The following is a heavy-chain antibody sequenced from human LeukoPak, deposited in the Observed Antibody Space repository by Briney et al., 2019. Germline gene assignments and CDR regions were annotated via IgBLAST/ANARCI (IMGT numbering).Heavy chain of an antibody. CDR1: GYSISSGYY. CDR3: AREVQLVPPYFDY. Sequence: SETLSLTCTVSGYSISSGYYWSWVRQPPGKGLEWIGSIYHSGSTYYNPSLKSRVTISVDTSKNQFSLKLSSVTAADTAVYYCAREVQLVPPYFDYWGQGTLVTVSS. D-gene: IGHD6-13*01. V-gene: IGHV4-38-2*02. CDR2: IYHSGST. J-gene: IGHJ4*02.